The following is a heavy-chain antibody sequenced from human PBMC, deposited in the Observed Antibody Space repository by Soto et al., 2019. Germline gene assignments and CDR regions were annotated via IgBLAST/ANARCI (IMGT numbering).Heavy chain of an antibody. Sequence: QVQLVQSGAEVKKPGSSVKVSCKASGGTFSSYAISWVRQAPGQGLEWMGGIIPIFGTANYAQKLQGRVTSTSDESTSTAYMELSSLEAEDTAVYYCARTRSEWLVRPGGMDVWGRGTTVTVSS. V-gene: IGHV1-69*01. J-gene: IGHJ6*02. CDR2: IIPIFGTA. CDR1: GGTFSSYA. CDR3: ARTRSEWLVRPGGMDV. D-gene: IGHD6-19*01.